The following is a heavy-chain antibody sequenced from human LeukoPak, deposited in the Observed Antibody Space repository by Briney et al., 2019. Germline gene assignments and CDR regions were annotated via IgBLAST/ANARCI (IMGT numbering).Heavy chain of an antibody. Sequence: PGGSLGLSCAASGFTFTSYAMTWVRQAPGKGLEWVSGIRGSGADTYYADSVKGRFTISRDNSKNTLYLQMNSLRAEDTAVYYCAIRKGYWGQGTLVTVSS. CDR2: IRGSGADT. V-gene: IGHV3-23*01. CDR1: GFTFTSYA. J-gene: IGHJ4*02. CDR3: AIRKGY.